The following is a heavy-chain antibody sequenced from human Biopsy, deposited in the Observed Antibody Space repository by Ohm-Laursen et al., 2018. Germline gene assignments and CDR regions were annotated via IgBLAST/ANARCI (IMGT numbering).Heavy chain of an antibody. CDR2: INCKTGAT. J-gene: IGHJ4*02. CDR1: SYTFTDYN. V-gene: IGHV1-2*02. D-gene: IGHD2-8*01. Sequence: SSVKVSCKTSSYTFTDYNIHWMRQAPGQGLEWLGYINCKTGATNYAQKFQGTVTMARDTSISTAYLALGSLRSADTAIYYCARDPLNGHKHFDYWGQGSLVTVSS. CDR3: ARDPLNGHKHFDY.